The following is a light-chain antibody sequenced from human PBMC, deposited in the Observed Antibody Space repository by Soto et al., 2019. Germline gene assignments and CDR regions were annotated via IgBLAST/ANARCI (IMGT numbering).Light chain of an antibody. J-gene: IGKJ2*01. CDR3: HQYENSVMYT. CDR1: QSVRSSF. CDR2: DVS. V-gene: IGKV3-20*01. Sequence: EIVLTQSPGTLSLSPGERATLSCRASQSVRSSFFAWYQQKPGQAPRLLIYDVSVMATGIPDRFSGSGSGTDFTLTINRLEPEDFAVYYCHQYENSVMYTFGQGTKLEIK.